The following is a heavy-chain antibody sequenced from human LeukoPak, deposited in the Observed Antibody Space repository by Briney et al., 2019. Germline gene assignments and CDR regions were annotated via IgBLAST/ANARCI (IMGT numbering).Heavy chain of an antibody. Sequence: SETLSLTCAVFGGSFADFYWAYVRRPPGEGLEWIGEIHPGGTTNYNPSLTSRVTMSVDTSKNQFSLRLTSVTAADTAVYFCARYRYKTGELDYWGQGTLVTVSS. CDR2: IHPGGTT. CDR1: GGSFADFY. J-gene: IGHJ4*02. V-gene: IGHV4-34*01. D-gene: IGHD3-16*02. CDR3: ARYRYKTGELDY.